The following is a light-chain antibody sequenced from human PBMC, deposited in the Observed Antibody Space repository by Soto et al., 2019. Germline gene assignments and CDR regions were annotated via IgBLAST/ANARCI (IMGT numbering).Light chain of an antibody. CDR3: GSYTSSSTVV. CDR1: NSDIGGYNY. V-gene: IGLV2-14*01. CDR2: DVS. Sequence: QFALTQPASVSGSPGQSITISCTGTNSDIGGYNYVSWYQQHPGKAPKLMIYDVSNRPSGVSNRFSGSKSGNTASLTISGLQAEDEADYYCGSYTSSSTVVFGGGTQLTVL. J-gene: IGLJ2*01.